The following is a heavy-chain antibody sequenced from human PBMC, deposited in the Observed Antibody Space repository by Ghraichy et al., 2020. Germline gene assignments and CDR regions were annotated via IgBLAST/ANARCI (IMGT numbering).Heavy chain of an antibody. D-gene: IGHD4-11*01. CDR1: GDTFSGYY. Sequence: ASVNVSCKASGDTFSGYYMHWVRQAPGQGLEWMGWINPNSGGTNYEQKFQGRVTMTRDTSISTAYMELSRLRSDDTAVYYCARDRAPVLTVTQLFHHYYYYGMDVWGQGTTVTISS. V-gene: IGHV1-2*02. CDR2: INPNSGGT. J-gene: IGHJ6*02. CDR3: ARDRAPVLTVTQLFHHYYYYGMDV.